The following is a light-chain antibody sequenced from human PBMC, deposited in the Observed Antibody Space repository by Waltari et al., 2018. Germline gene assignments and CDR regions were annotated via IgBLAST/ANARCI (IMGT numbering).Light chain of an antibody. CDR1: GSNLGAGPD. CDR3: QSYDSSLTDWL. V-gene: IGLV1-40*01. Sequence: SVLTQPPSVSCAPGQRVTISCTGSGSNLGAGPDVHWYQQLTGTVPKLRIYLNTNRPSWVPARFSGSKSGPSASLAITWHRAEDGADYYCQSYDSSLTDWLFGGGTKLTVL. J-gene: IGLJ3*02. CDR2: LNT.